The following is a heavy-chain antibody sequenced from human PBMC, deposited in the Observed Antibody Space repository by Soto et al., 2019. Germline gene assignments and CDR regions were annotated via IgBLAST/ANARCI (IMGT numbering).Heavy chain of an antibody. CDR3: AKDDIVVLGRFDP. V-gene: IGHV3-23*01. CDR2: ISGNGGST. J-gene: IGHJ5*02. CDR1: GFTFSSYA. Sequence: EVQLLESAGGLLQPGGSLRLSCAVSGFTFSSYAMSWVRQAPGKGLEWVSGISGNGGSTYYADSVKGRFTVSRDNSKNSLYLQMNSLRAEDTAVYYCAKDDIVVLGRFDPWGQGTLVTVSS. D-gene: IGHD2-2*01.